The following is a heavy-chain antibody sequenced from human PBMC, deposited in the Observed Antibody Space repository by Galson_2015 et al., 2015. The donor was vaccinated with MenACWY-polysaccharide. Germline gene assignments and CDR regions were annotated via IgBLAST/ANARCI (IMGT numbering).Heavy chain of an antibody. CDR3: ASGGAAAGYLFDA. CDR1: GFTFSSRW. CDR2: INSDGSTT. V-gene: IGHV3-74*01. Sequence: SLRLSCAASGFTFSSRWMHWVRHAPGKGLVWVSSINSDGSTTIYADSVSGRFTISRDNAKNTLCLQMSSLRAEDTAVYYCASGGAAAGYLFDAWGQGVLVTVSS. D-gene: IGHD6-13*01. J-gene: IGHJ5*02.